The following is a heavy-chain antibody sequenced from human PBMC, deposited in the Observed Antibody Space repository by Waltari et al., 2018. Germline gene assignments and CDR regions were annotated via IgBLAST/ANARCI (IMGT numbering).Heavy chain of an antibody. Sequence: EVQLVESGGGLVKPGGSLRLSCAASGFPFSSYSMNWVRQAPGKGLEWVSSISSSSSYIYYADSVKGRFTISRDNAKNSLYLQMNSLRAEDTAVYYCAREPGDYGDQLWGQGTLVTVSS. V-gene: IGHV3-21*01. CDR1: GFPFSSYS. CDR2: ISSSSSYI. J-gene: IGHJ4*02. D-gene: IGHD4-17*01. CDR3: AREPGDYGDQL.